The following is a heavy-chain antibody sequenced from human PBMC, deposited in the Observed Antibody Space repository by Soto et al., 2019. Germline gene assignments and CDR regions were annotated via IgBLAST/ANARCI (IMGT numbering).Heavy chain of an antibody. J-gene: IGHJ6*02. CDR2: IIPIPGTA. V-gene: IGHV1-69*01. D-gene: IGHD2-2*01. CDR1: GGTFGSYA. Sequence: QVQLVQSGGEVKKPGSSVKVSCKASGGTFGSYAISWVRRAPGQGLEWMGGIIPIPGTANYAQKFQGRVTIAADESTSTAFMELSSLRSEDTAVYYCARSHGSSTSLEIYYYYYYGMDVWGQGTTVTVSS. CDR3: ARSHGSSTSLEIYYYYYYGMDV.